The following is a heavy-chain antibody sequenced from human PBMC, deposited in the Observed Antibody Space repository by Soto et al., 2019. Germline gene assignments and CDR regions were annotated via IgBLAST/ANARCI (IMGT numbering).Heavy chain of an antibody. Sequence: ASVKVSCKASGYTFIDYYMHWVRQAPGQGLEWMGWINPNSGGTNYAQKFQGWVTMTRDTSISTAYMELSRLRSDDTAVFYCARARITIFGVVTEEYYFDYWGQGTLVTVSS. CDR2: INPNSGGT. D-gene: IGHD3-3*01. CDR3: ARARITIFGVVTEEYYFDY. V-gene: IGHV1-2*04. CDR1: GYTFIDYY. J-gene: IGHJ4*02.